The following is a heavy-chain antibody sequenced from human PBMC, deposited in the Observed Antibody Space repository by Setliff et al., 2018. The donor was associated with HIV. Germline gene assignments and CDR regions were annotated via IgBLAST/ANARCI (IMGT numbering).Heavy chain of an antibody. CDR2: INPKSGVT. J-gene: IGHJ4*02. CDR1: GYSFTVYY. D-gene: IGHD2-15*01. CDR3: ARDLIRITPHGDLPF. Sequence: ASVKVSCKASGYSFTVYYMHWVRQAPGQGLEWMGWINPKSGVTRYAQNFRARVTMTRDTSSTTAYMELSTLRSDDTALYYCARDLIRITPHGDLPFWGQGTLVTVSS. V-gene: IGHV1-2*02.